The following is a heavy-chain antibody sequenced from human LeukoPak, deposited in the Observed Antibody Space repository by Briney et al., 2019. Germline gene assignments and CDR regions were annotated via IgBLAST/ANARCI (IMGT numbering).Heavy chain of an antibody. Sequence: GGSLRLSCAASGFTVSSNYMSWVRQAPGKGLEWVANIKQDGSEKYYVDSVKGRFTISRDNAKNSLYLQMSSLRVEDTAVYYCARGRSYDSSGYYAYWGQGTLVTVSS. CDR3: ARGRSYDSSGYYAY. CDR2: IKQDGSEK. J-gene: IGHJ4*02. D-gene: IGHD3-22*01. CDR1: GFTVSSNY. V-gene: IGHV3-7*01.